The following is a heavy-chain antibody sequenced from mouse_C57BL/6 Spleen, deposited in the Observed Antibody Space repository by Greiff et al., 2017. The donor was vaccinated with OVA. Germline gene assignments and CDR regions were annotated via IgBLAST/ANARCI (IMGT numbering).Heavy chain of an antibody. CDR2: ISSGSSTI. J-gene: IGHJ3*01. CDR1: GFTFSDYG. D-gene: IGHD2-3*01. Sequence: EVQGVESGGGLVKPGGSLKLSCAASGFTFSDYGMHWVRQAPEKGLEWVAYISSGSSTIYYADTVKGRFTISRDNAKNTLFLQMTSLRSDDTAMYYCAKLDGYYWFAYWGQGTLVTVSA. V-gene: IGHV5-17*01. CDR3: AKLDGYYWFAY.